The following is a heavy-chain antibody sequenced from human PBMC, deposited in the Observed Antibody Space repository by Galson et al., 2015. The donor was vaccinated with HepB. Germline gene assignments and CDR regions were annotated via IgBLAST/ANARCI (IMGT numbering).Heavy chain of an antibody. J-gene: IGHJ4*02. CDR2: ISAYNGNT. CDR1: GYTFTTYG. V-gene: IGHV1-18*01. Sequence: SVKVSCKASGYTFTTYGVSWVRQAPGQGLEWMGRISAYNGNTGYAQKLQGRVTMTTDTSTSTAYMELRSLRSDGTAIYYCARGGVATIGGPTFDYWGQGTLVTVSS. D-gene: IGHD5-24*01. CDR3: ARGGVATIGGPTFDY.